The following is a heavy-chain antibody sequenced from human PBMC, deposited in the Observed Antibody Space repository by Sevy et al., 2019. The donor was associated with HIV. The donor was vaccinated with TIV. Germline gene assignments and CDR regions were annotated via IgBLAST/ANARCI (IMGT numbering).Heavy chain of an antibody. Sequence: GGSLRLSCAASGFTFSSYDMHWVRQATGKGLEWVSAIGTAGDTYYPGSVKGGITISRENDKNSLYLQMNSLRAGDTAVYYCAREGNYSTNGVCHTGGGYYYYGMDVWGQGTTVTVSS. CDR1: GFTFSSYD. V-gene: IGHV3-13*01. CDR2: IGTAGDT. CDR3: AREGNYSTNGVCHTGGGYYYYGMDV. D-gene: IGHD2-8*01. J-gene: IGHJ6*02.